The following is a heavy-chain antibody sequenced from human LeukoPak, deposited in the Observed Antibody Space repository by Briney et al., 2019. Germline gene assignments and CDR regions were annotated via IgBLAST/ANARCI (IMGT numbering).Heavy chain of an antibody. CDR2: IKQDGSEK. Sequence: GGSLRLSCAASRFTFSSYWMSWVRQAPGKGLEWVANIKQDGSEKYYVDSVKGRFTISRDNAKNSLCLQMNSLRAEDTAVYYCAREEYGDHMWWGQGTLVTVSS. D-gene: IGHD4-17*01. V-gene: IGHV3-7*01. CDR1: RFTFSSYW. CDR3: AREEYGDHMW. J-gene: IGHJ4*02.